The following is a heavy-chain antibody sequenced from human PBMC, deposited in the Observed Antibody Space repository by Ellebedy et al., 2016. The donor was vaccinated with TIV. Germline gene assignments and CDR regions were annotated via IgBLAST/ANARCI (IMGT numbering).Heavy chain of an antibody. CDR3: ARASSAGDSSGIYFDY. V-gene: IGHV4-34*01. CDR1: GASFSGYY. CDR2: INHSGST. J-gene: IGHJ4*02. D-gene: IGHD3-22*01. Sequence: SETLSLXXAVYGASFSGYYWSWIRQPPGKGLEWIGEINHSGSTNYNPSLKSRVTISVDTSKNQFSLKLSSVTAADTAVYYCARASSAGDSSGIYFDYWGQGTLVTVSS.